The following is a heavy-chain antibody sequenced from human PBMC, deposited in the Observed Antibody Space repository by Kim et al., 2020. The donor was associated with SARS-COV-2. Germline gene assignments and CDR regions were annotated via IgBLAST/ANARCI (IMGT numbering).Heavy chain of an antibody. V-gene: IGHV3-74*01. J-gene: IGHJ4*02. D-gene: IGHD2-15*01. CDR3: ARGAPKIGYCSGGSCYTYADFDY. CDR2: INSDGSST. CDR1: GFTFSSYW. Sequence: GGSLRLSCAASGFTFSSYWMHWVRQAPGKGLVWVSRINSDGSSTSYADSVKGRFTISRDNAKNTLYLQMNSLRAEDTAVYYCARGAPKIGYCSGGSCYTYADFDYWGQGTLVTVSS.